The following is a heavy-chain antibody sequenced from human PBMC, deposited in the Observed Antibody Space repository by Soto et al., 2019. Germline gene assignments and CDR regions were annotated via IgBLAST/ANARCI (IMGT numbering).Heavy chain of an antibody. CDR2: ISGSGVGT. CDR1: GFTFSSLA. V-gene: IGHV3-23*01. J-gene: IGHJ6*02. D-gene: IGHD3-3*01. Sequence: PGGSLRLSCAASGFTFSSLALSWVRQSPGKGLEWVSGISGSGVGTYYADSVKGRFTISRDNSKNTLYLQLSGLRAEDAAVYYCAKGPTVFGAVISFDYYYGMYVWGQGTPVTVSS. CDR3: AKGPTVFGAVISFDYYYGMYV.